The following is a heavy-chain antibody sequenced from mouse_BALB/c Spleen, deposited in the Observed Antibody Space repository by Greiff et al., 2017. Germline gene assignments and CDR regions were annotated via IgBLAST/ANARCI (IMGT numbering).Heavy chain of an antibody. Sequence: EVKLVESGGGLVKPGGSLKLSCAASGFTFSSYAMSWVRQTPEKRLEWVATISSGGSYTYYPDSVKGRFTISRDNAKNTLYLQMSSLRSEDTAMYYCARHNDDGYYFDYWGQGTTLTVSS. CDR2: ISSGGSYT. V-gene: IGHV5-9-3*01. CDR1: GFTFSSYA. J-gene: IGHJ2*01. CDR3: ARHNDDGYYFDY. D-gene: IGHD2-12*01.